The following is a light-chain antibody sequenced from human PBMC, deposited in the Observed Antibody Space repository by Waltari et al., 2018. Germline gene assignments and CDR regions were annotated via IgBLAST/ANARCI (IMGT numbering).Light chain of an antibody. V-gene: IGLV3-21*01. J-gene: IGLJ1*01. CDR2: YNS. CDR1: NIKSKS. Sequence: SYVLTQQPSVAVAPGETARVTCGGNNIKSKSGHGYQQKPGQAPVLVISYNSYRPSGIPERFSGSNSGDTATLTISRVEAGDEADYYCQVWDANTDPGVFGTGTEVTVL. CDR3: QVWDANTDPGV.